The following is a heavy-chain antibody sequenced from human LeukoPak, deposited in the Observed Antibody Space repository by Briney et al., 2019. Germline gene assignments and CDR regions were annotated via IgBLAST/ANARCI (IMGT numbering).Heavy chain of an antibody. CDR1: GYTLTELS. D-gene: IGHD6-19*01. CDR3: ATDRHSSGWYAY. J-gene: IGHJ4*02. Sequence: ASVKVSCKVSGYTLTELSMHWVRQAPGKGLERMGGFDPEDGETIYAQKFQGRVTMTEDTSTDTAYMELSSLRTEDTAVYFCATDRHSSGWYAYWGQGTLVTVSS. CDR2: FDPEDGET. V-gene: IGHV1-24*01.